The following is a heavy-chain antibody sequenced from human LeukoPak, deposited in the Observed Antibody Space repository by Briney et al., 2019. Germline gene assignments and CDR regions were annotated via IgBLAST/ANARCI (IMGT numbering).Heavy chain of an antibody. J-gene: IGHJ4*02. CDR3: AKDAFGYGGY. V-gene: IGHV3-43*02. CDR1: GFTFDNYA. CDR2: ISGDGGNT. D-gene: IGHD5-12*01. Sequence: GGSLRLSCAASGFTFDNYAMEWARQAPGRGREWISLISGDGGNTYYADSVKGRFTISRDNSKNSLYLQMNSLRTDDPALYYCAKDAFGYGGYWGQGSMVTVSS.